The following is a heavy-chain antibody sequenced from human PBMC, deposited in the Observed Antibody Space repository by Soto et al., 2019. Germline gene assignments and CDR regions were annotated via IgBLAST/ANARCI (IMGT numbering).Heavy chain of an antibody. D-gene: IGHD1-26*01. CDR1: RYTFTSYW. J-gene: IGHJ4*02. Sequence: GESLKISCQGFRYTFTSYWIGWVRQMPGKGLEWMGIIHPGDSDTTYSPSFQGQVTISADKSISTAYLQWNSLKASDTAMYYCARLSGGSLYYFDYWGQGTLLTVSS. V-gene: IGHV5-51*01. CDR2: IHPGDSDT. CDR3: ARLSGGSLYYFDY.